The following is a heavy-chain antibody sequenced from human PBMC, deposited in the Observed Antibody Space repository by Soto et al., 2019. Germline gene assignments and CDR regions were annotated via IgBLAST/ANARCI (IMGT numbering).Heavy chain of an antibody. CDR1: GGSFRGYY. V-gene: IGHV4-34*02. D-gene: IGHD3-9*01. J-gene: IGHJ4*02. Sequence: QVQVPAGGAGPFEPSETLSPTRAFHGGSFRGYYLSWNRQPPREGLEWIGEINHSGSTNYNPSLKSRVTISVDTSKNQFSLKLSSVTAADTAVYYCARRYFDWLGSPSFDYWGQGTLVTVSS. CDR2: INHSGST. CDR3: ARRYFDWLGSPSFDY.